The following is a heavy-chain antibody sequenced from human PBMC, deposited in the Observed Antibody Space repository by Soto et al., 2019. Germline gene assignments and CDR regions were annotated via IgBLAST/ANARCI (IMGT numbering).Heavy chain of an antibody. D-gene: IGHD3-3*01. Sequence: SVKVSCKASGGTFSSYAISWVRQAPGQGLEWMGGIIPIFGTANYAQKFQGRVTITADESTSTAYMELSSLRSEDTAVYYCARVNHYDFWSGYYMFREDNWFDPWGQGTLVTVSS. CDR2: IIPIFGTA. CDR1: GGTFSSYA. V-gene: IGHV1-69*13. CDR3: ARVNHYDFWSGYYMFREDNWFDP. J-gene: IGHJ5*02.